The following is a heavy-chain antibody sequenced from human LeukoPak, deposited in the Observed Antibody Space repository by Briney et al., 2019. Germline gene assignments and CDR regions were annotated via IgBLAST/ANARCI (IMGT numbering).Heavy chain of an antibody. CDR3: ARTYCSSTSCRSVLVRARRAAFDI. CDR2: INHSGST. J-gene: IGHJ3*02. D-gene: IGHD2-2*01. CDR1: GGSFSGYY. V-gene: IGHV4-34*01. Sequence: PSETLSLPCAVWGGSFSGYYWSWIRQPPGKGLEWSGDINHSGSTNYNRSLKSRLTISVDTSKNQFSLKLSSVTAADTAVYYCARTYCSSTSCRSVLVRARRAAFDIWGQGTMVTVSS.